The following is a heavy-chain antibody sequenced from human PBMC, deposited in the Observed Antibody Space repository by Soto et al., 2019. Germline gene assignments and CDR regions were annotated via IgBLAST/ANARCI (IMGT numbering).Heavy chain of an antibody. J-gene: IGHJ5*02. V-gene: IGHV4-4*07. CDR2: IYTSGST. Sequence: TETLCLTCTVSGGSIRSYYVSWIRPPPGKGLEWIGRIYTSGSTNYNPSLKSRVTMSVDTSKNQFSLKLSSVTAADTAVYYCARVRAAAGTLEWFDPWGQGTLVTVSS. D-gene: IGHD6-13*01. CDR3: ARVRAAAGTLEWFDP. CDR1: GGSIRSYY.